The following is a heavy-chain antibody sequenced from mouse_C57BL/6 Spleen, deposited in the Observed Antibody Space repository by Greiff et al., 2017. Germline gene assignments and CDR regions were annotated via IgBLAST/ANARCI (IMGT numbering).Heavy chain of an antibody. CDR3: AISGYYGSSYDWYFDV. Sequence: VMLVESGAELVRPGASVKLSCKASGYTFTDYYINWVKQRPGQGLEWIARIYPGSGNTYYNEKFKGKATLTAEKSSSTAYMQLSSRTSEDSAVYFCAISGYYGSSYDWYFDVWGTGTTVTVSS. J-gene: IGHJ1*03. CDR2: IYPGSGNT. D-gene: IGHD1-1*01. V-gene: IGHV1-76*01. CDR1: GYTFTDYY.